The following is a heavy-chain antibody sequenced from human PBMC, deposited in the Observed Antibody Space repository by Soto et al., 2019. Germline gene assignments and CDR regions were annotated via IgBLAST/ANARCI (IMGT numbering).Heavy chain of an antibody. CDR3: XXXXXXXXXXXXXXDV. Sequence: EVQLVESGGGLVQPGGSLRLSCAASGFTFSXXXXXXXXXXXXXXXXXVSAIGTAGDTYYPGSVKGRFTISRENAKNSXXXXXXXXXXXXXXXXXXXXXXXXXXXXXXXXDVWGQGTTVTVSS. J-gene: IGHJ6*02. CDR2: IGTAGDT. V-gene: IGHV3-13*01. CDR1: GFTFSXXX.